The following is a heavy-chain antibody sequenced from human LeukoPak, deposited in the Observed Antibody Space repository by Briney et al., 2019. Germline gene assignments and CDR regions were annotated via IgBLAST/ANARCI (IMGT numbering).Heavy chain of an antibody. CDR3: PGRDSSGYYYYFDY. V-gene: IGHV4-30-4*07. Sequence: PSQTLSLTCAVSGGSISSGGYSWSWIRQPPGNGLEWIGYIYYSGSTNYNPSLKSRVTISVDTSKNQFSLKLSSVTAADTAVYYCPGRDSSGYYYYFDYWGQGTLVTVSS. J-gene: IGHJ4*02. CDR2: IYYSGST. CDR1: GGSISSGGYS. D-gene: IGHD3-22*01.